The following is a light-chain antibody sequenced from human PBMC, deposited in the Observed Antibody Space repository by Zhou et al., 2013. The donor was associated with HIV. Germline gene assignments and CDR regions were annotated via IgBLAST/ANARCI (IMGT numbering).Light chain of an antibody. Sequence: DIQMTQSPSSLSASVGDRVTITCRASQGSSNYVAWYQQKPGKAPKLLIYAASTLRSGVPSRFSGSVSGTEFTLTISSLQPEDFATYYCQQLNSYPLTFGGGTKVEIK. CDR3: QQLNSYPLT. V-gene: IGKV1-9*01. J-gene: IGKJ4*01. CDR2: AAS. CDR1: QGSSNY.